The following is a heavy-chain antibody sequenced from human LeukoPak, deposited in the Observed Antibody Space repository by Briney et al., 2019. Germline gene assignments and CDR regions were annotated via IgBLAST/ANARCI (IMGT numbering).Heavy chain of an antibody. CDR1: GFTFTNYA. D-gene: IGHD5-24*01. Sequence: GGSLRLSRAASGFTFTNYAMNWVRQAPGKGLEWVSTISPSGGDTYYADSVKGRFTISKDISKNTLYLQMNSLRAEDTAVYYCARRAYNWGAFDIWGQGTMVTVSS. CDR3: ARRAYNWGAFDI. V-gene: IGHV3-23*01. J-gene: IGHJ3*02. CDR2: ISPSGGDT.